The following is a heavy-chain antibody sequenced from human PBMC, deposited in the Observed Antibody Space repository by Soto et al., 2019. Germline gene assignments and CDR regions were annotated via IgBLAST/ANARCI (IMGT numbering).Heavy chain of an antibody. D-gene: IGHD3-16*01. V-gene: IGHV3-11*05. CDR3: ARDRYVFDY. CDR2: LSNSGTYT. CDR1: GFAFSDYY. Sequence: GGSLRLSCAASGFAFSDYYMTWIRQAPGKGLEWVSSLSNSGTYTNYADSVKGRFITSRDNAKNSLFLHLNSLGAEDTAVYFCARDRYVFDYWGQGALVTVSS. J-gene: IGHJ4*02.